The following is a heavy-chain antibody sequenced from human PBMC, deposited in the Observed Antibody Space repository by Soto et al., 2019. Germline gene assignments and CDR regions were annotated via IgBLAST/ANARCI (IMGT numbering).Heavy chain of an antibody. CDR1: GYTFTDYY. CDR2: INPKNGGT. CDR3: TIVRVADSALDH. D-gene: IGHD3-10*02. Sequence: GASVKVSCKASGYTFTDYYLHWVRQAPGGGLEWVGWINPKNGGTNFAQKFQGRVTLTRDMSISTAYMEVNIVTSDDTAMYYCTIVRVADSALDHWGQGTLVTVSS. V-gene: IGHV1-2*02. J-gene: IGHJ4*02.